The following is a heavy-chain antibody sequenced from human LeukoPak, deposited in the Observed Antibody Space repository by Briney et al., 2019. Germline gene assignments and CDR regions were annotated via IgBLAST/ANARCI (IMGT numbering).Heavy chain of an antibody. CDR1: GYTLTELS. J-gene: IGHJ4*02. CDR2: FDPEDGET. Sequence: ASVKVSCKVSGYTLTELSMHWVRQAPGKGLEWMGGFDPEDGETIYAQKFQGRVTMTEDTSTDTAYMELSRLRSDDTAVYYCASYEFGEWDFDYWGQGTLVTVSS. CDR3: ASYEFGEWDFDY. D-gene: IGHD3-10*01. V-gene: IGHV1-24*01.